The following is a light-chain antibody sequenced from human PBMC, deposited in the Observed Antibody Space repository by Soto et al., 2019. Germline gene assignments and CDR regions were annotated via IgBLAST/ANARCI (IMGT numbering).Light chain of an antibody. J-gene: IGLJ2*01. CDR1: SSDVGAYDF. V-gene: IGLV2-8*01. CDR2: EVT. Sequence: QSALTQPPSASGSPGQSVTISCTGTSSDVGAYDFVSWYHQQSGKAPKLLIFEVTKRPSGVADPFSGSKTSNTASLTVSGVQADDEGYYYCSSYAGINNVIFGAGTKVTVL. CDR3: SSYAGINNVI.